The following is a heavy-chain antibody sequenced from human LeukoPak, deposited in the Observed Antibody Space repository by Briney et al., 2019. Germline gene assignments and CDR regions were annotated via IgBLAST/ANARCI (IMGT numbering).Heavy chain of an antibody. V-gene: IGHV1-69*13. J-gene: IGHJ4*02. CDR2: IIPIFGTA. D-gene: IGHD3-9*01. Sequence: GASVKVSRKASGGTFSSYAISWVRQAPGQGLEWMGGIIPIFGTANYAQKFQGRVTITADESTSTAYMELSSLRSEDTAVYYCARGRGLRYFDWQMEYYFDYWGQGTLVTVSS. CDR3: ARGRGLRYFDWQMEYYFDY. CDR1: GGTFSSYA.